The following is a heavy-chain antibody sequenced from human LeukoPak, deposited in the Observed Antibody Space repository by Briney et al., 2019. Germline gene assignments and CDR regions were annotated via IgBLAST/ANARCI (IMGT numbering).Heavy chain of an antibody. J-gene: IGHJ3*02. V-gene: IGHV3-23*01. Sequence: GGSLRLSCAASGFTFSSYAMSWVRQAPGKGLEWVSAISGSGGSTYYADSVKGRFTISRDNSKNTLHLQMNSLRAEDTAVYYCAKVFYEINAFDIWGQGTMVTVSS. CDR1: GFTFSSYA. CDR3: AKVFYEINAFDI. D-gene: IGHD3-16*01. CDR2: ISGSGGST.